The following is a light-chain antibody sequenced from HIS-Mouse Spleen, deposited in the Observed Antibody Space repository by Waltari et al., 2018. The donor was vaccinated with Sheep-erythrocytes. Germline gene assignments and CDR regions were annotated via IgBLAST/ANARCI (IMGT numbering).Light chain of an antibody. CDR2: EDS. Sequence: SYELTQPPSVSVSPGQTARITCSGDALPNKYAYSYQQKSGQAPGLVIHEDSKRPAGIPERFSGSSSGTMATLTISGAQVEDEADYYCYSTDSSGNHYVFGTGTKVTVL. CDR3: YSTDSSGNHYV. V-gene: IGLV3-10*01. CDR1: ALPNKY. J-gene: IGLJ1*01.